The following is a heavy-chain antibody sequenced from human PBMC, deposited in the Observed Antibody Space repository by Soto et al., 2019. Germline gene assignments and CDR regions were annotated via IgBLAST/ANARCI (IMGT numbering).Heavy chain of an antibody. V-gene: IGHV4-31*03. CDR1: GASIRSGGYY. J-gene: IGHJ4*02. Sequence: SETLSLTCSVSGASIRSGGYYWSWLRQSPGKGLEWIGHIYYTGSTFYSPSLKSRLTISHDTSKNQFSLDLRSVTAADTAMYYCARIEMASIKWGRGTLVTVSS. CDR3: ARIEMASIK. CDR2: IYYTGST.